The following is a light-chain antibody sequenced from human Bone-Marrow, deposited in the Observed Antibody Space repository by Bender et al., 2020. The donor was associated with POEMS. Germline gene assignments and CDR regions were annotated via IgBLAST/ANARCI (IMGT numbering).Light chain of an antibody. Sequence: QSALTQPASVSGSPGQSITISCTGTSSVVVNYELVSWYQQHPGKAPKLIIYEVTKRPSGVPDRFSGSKSGNTASLTVSGLQAEDEADYYCCSYAGSYTWVFGGGTKLTVL. CDR3: CSYAGSYTWV. CDR1: SSVVVNYEL. CDR2: EVT. V-gene: IGLV2-23*02. J-gene: IGLJ3*02.